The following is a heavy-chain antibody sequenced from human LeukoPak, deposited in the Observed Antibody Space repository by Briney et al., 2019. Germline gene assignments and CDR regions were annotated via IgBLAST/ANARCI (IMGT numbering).Heavy chain of an antibody. CDR3: ARAPSYDSSGYYELAFDY. CDR2: IYYSGST. V-gene: IGHV4-59*01. CDR1: GGSISSYY. D-gene: IGHD3-22*01. Sequence: PSETLSLTCTVSGGSISSYYWSWIRQPPGKGLEWIGYIYYSGSTNYNPSLKSRVTISVDTSKNQFSLKLSSVTAADTAVYYCARAPSYDSSGYYELAFDYWGQGTLVTVSS. J-gene: IGHJ4*02.